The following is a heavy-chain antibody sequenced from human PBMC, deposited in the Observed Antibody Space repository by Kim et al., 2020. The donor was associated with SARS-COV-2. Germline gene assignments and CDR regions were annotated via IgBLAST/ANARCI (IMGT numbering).Heavy chain of an antibody. CDR1: GFTFSSYS. Sequence: GGSLRLSCAASGFTFSSYSMNWVRQAPGKGLEWVSSISSSSSYIYYADSVKGRFTISRDNAKNSLYLQMNSLRAEDTAVYYCARDPVVVTASGYGMDVWGQGTTVTVSS. J-gene: IGHJ6*02. D-gene: IGHD2-21*02. CDR2: ISSSSSYI. CDR3: ARDPVVVTASGYGMDV. V-gene: IGHV3-21*01.